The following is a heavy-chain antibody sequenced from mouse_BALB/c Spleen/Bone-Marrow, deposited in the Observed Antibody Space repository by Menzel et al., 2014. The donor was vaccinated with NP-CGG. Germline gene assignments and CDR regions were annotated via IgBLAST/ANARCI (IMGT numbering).Heavy chain of an antibody. D-gene: IGHD2-14*01. CDR1: FSLTSYG. Sequence: VKLMESGPGLVAPSQSLSITCTVFSLTSYGVHWVRQPPGKGLEWLGVIWAGGSTNYNSALMSRLSISKDNSKSQVFLKMNSLQTDDTAMYYCARVIRYASYFDYWGQGTTLTVSS. CDR2: IWAGGST. CDR3: ARVIRYASYFDY. V-gene: IGHV2-9*02. J-gene: IGHJ2*01.